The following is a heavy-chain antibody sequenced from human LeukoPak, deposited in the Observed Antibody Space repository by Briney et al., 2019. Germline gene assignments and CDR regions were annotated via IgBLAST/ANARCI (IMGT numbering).Heavy chain of an antibody. J-gene: IGHJ3*02. CDR2: ISSSSSTI. V-gene: IGHV3-48*01. Sequence: GGSLRLSCAASGFTFSSYSMNWVRQAPGKGLEWVSYISSSSSTIYYADSVKGRFTISRDNAKNSLYLQMSSLRVEDTAVYYCAKCSATCYANAFDIWGQGTMVTVSS. CDR1: GFTFSSYS. D-gene: IGHD2-2*01. CDR3: AKCSATCYANAFDI.